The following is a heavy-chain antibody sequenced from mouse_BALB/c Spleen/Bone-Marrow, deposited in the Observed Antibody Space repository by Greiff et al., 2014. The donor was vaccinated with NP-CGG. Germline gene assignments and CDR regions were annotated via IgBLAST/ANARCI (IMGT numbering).Heavy chain of an antibody. CDR1: GYTFTSYW. CDR3: ARYDGPAWFAY. V-gene: IGHV1S81*02. Sequence: QVQLQQSGAELVKPGASVKLSCKASGYTFTSYWIHWVKLRPGQGLEWIGEINPSNGRTNYNEKFKNKATLTVDKPSSTAYIQLSSLTSEDSAVYYCARYDGPAWFAYWGQGTLVTVSA. CDR2: INPSNGRT. J-gene: IGHJ3*01. D-gene: IGHD2-3*01.